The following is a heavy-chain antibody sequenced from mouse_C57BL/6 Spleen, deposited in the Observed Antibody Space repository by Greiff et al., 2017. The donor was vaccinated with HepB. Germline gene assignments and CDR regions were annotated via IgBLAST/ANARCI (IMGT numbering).Heavy chain of an antibody. CDR3: ARYYDFGGTRLAMDY. J-gene: IGHJ4*01. CDR1: GYTFTGYW. Sequence: QVQLQQSGAELMKPGASVKLSCQATGYTFTGYWIEWVKQRPGHGLEWIGEILPGSGSTNYNEKFKGKATFTADTSSNTADMQRSSLPTEDSAIYFCARYYDFGGTRLAMDYWCQGTSATVSS. D-gene: IGHD2-4*01. V-gene: IGHV1-9*01. CDR2: ILPGSGST.